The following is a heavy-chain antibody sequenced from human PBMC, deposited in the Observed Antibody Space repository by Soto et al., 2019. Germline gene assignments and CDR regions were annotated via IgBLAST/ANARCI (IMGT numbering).Heavy chain of an antibody. Sequence: PGGSLRLSCAASGFTFSSYGMHWVRQAPGKGLEWVAVIWYDGSNKYYADSVKGRFTISRDNSKNTLYLQMNGLRAEDTAVYYWARESKLGAFDIWGQGTMVTVSS. V-gene: IGHV3-33*01. CDR1: GFTFSSYG. D-gene: IGHD1-7*01. CDR2: IWYDGSNK. J-gene: IGHJ3*02. CDR3: ARESKLGAFDI.